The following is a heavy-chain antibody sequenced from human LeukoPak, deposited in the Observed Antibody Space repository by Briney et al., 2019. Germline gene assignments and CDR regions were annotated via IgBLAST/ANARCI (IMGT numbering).Heavy chain of an antibody. Sequence: ASVKVSCTASGGTFSSYAISWVRQAPGQGLEWMGGIIPIFGTANYAQKFQGRVTITADESTSTAYMELSSLRSEDTAVYYCARDGGYSSSSGGFDYWGQGTLVTVSS. CDR3: ARDGGYSSSSGGFDY. V-gene: IGHV1-69*13. D-gene: IGHD6-6*01. CDR1: GGTFSSYA. CDR2: IIPIFGTA. J-gene: IGHJ4*02.